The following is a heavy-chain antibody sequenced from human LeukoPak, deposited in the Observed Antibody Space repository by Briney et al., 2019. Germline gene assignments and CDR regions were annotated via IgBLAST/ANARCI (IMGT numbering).Heavy chain of an antibody. V-gene: IGHV1-2*04. CDR2: INPNSGGT. CDR1: GYTFTGYY. D-gene: IGHD4-17*01. CDR3: ARAGVLRGVTTDYYYYYGMDV. Sequence: ASVKVSCKASGYTFTGYYMHWVRQAPGQGLEWMGWINPNSGGTNYAQKSQGWVTMTRDTSISTAYMELSRLRSDDTAVYYCARAGVLRGVTTDYYYYYGMDVWGKGTTVTVSS. J-gene: IGHJ6*04.